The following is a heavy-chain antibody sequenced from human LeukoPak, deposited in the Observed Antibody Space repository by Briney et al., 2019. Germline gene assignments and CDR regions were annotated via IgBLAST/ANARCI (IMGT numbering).Heavy chain of an antibody. V-gene: IGHV1-8*01. J-gene: IGHJ6*02. Sequence: ASVTVSCKASGYTFTSYDINWVRQAPGQGLEWMGWMNPTSGNTGYAQKFQGRVTMTRNTSISTAYMELSSLRSEDTAVYYCARDLGSSGWYYYYYGMDVWGQGTTVTVSS. CDR3: ARDLGSSGWYYYYYGMDV. CDR2: MNPTSGNT. CDR1: GYTFTSYD. D-gene: IGHD6-19*01.